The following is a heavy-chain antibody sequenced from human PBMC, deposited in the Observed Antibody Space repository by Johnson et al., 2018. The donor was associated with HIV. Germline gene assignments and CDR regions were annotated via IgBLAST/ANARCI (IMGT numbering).Heavy chain of an antibody. CDR1: GFTVSSNY. CDR3: ARVRGGTGHGAFDI. J-gene: IGHJ3*02. Sequence: MLLVESGGGLVQPGGSMRLSCAASGFTVSSNYMSWVRQAPGKGLEWVSVIYSGGRTYYADSVKGRFTISRDNSKNTLYLQMNSLRTEDTAVYYCARVRGGTGHGAFDIWGQGTMVTVSS. CDR2: IYSGGRT. V-gene: IGHV3-66*02.